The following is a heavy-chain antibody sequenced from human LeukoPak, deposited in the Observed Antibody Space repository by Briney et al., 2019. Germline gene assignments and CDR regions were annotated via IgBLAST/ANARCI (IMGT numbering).Heavy chain of an antibody. CDR3: ARIRGYRPF. V-gene: IGHV3-21*01. Sequence: PGGSLRLSCAASGFTFSSYSMNWVRQAPGKGLECVSFISSSSSHIYYADSVKGRFTISRDNAKNSLYLQMDSLRAEDTAVYYCARIRGYRPFWGQGTLVTVSS. CDR2: ISSSSSHI. CDR1: GFTFSSYS. J-gene: IGHJ4*02. D-gene: IGHD5-18*01.